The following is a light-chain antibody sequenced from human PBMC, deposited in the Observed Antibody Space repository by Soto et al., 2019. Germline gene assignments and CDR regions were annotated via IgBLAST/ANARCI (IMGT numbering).Light chain of an antibody. CDR1: SSDVGGYNY. Sequence: QSVLTQPASVSGSPGQSITISCTGTSSDVGGYNYVSWYQQHPSKAPKLMIYDVSNRPSGVSNRFSGSKSGNTASLTISGLQAEDEADYYCSSYTSSSTVFGGGTKVTVL. CDR2: DVS. CDR3: SSYTSSSTV. J-gene: IGLJ3*02. V-gene: IGLV2-14*01.